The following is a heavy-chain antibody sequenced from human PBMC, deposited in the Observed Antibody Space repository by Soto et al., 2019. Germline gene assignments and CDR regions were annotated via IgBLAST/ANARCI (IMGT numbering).Heavy chain of an antibody. J-gene: IGHJ5*02. D-gene: IGHD3-10*01. CDR1: GGSIRNYH. CDR2: IYYGGSA. V-gene: IGHV4-59*01. CDR3: ARAASLLWFGDSSESSWFDP. Sequence: SETLSLTCTVSGGSIRNYHWSWIRQPPGKELEWIGYIYYGGSATYNPSLQSRVTISLDTSKNQVSLRLESVTTADTAVYYCARAASLLWFGDSSESSWFDPWGQGTLVTVS.